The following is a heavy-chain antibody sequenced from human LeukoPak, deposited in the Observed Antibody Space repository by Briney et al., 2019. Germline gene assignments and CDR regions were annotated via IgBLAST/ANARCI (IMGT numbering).Heavy chain of an antibody. CDR2: ISGSGAST. Sequence: GGSLRLSCLTSGFTFSTNAMSWLRQAPGKGLEWISGISGSGASTYYADSVTGRFTISRDNSRNTLYLQMNSLRGDDTAVYYCAKDVGKWESLHFFDYWGQGTLVTVSS. J-gene: IGHJ4*02. V-gene: IGHV3-23*01. D-gene: IGHD1-26*01. CDR3: AKDVGKWESLHFFDY. CDR1: GFTFSTNA.